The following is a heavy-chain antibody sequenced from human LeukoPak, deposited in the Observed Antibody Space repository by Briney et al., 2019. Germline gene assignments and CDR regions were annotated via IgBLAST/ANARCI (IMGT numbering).Heavy chain of an antibody. V-gene: IGHV3-11*06. CDR2: ISSSSSYT. CDR3: ARDRVDTAMGTNFDY. Sequence: PGESLRLSCAPSGFIFSDYYMSWIRQAPGKGREWVSYISSSSSYTNYADSVKGRFTISGDNAKNSVYLQMNSLRAEDTAVYFCARDRVDTAMGTNFDYWGQGTLVTVSS. D-gene: IGHD5-18*01. J-gene: IGHJ4*02. CDR1: GFIFSDYY.